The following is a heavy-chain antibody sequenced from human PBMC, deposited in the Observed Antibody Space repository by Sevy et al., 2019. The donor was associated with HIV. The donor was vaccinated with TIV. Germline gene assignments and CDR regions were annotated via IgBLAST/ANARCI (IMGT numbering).Heavy chain of an antibody. CDR3: ARKTYKSAWNPFYFDY. J-gene: IGHJ4*02. CDR2: IKQDGSEK. CDR1: GVTFSAYW. Sequence: GGSLRLSCAASGVTFSAYWMSWVRQVPGKGLEWVANIKQDGSEKYYVDSVKGRFTISRDNAKNSLYLQMNSLRVEDTAVYYWARKTYKSAWNPFYFDYWGQGTLVTVSS. D-gene: IGHD1-1*01. V-gene: IGHV3-7*01.